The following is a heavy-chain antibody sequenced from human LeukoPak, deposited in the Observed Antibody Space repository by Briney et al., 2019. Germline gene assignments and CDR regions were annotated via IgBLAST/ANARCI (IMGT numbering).Heavy chain of an antibody. CDR3: ARVPYYYGMDV. CDR2: IYSGGST. J-gene: IGHJ6*02. CDR1: GFTVSSNY. Sequence: GGSLRLSCAASGFTVSSNYMSWVRQAPGKGLEWVSVIYSGGSTYYADSVKGRFTISRDNSKNTLYLQMNSLSAEDTAVYYCARVPYYYGMDVWGQGTTVTVSS. V-gene: IGHV3-53*01.